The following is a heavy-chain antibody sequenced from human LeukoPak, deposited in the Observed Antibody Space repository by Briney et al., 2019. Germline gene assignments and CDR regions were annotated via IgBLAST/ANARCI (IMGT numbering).Heavy chain of an antibody. V-gene: IGHV4-30-4*08. CDR3: AREVVAATRGGVDP. D-gene: IGHD2-15*01. CDR2: IYYSGST. CDR1: GGSISSGDYY. J-gene: IGHJ5*02. Sequence: SQTLSLTCTVSGGSISSGDYYWSWIRQPPGKGLEWIGYIYYSGSTYYNPSLKSRVTISVDTSKNQFSLKLSSVTAADTAVYYCAREVVAATRGGVDPWGQGTLVTVSS.